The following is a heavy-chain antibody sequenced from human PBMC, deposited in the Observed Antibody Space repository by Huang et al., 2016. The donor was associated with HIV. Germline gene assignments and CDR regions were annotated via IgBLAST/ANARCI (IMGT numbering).Heavy chain of an antibody. CDR2: ISGSGSTK. D-gene: IGHD3-22*01. CDR1: GFTFSSFS. CDR3: ARDYHASSDYYLDYYYGMDV. Sequence: EVQLVESGGGLVQPGGSLRLSCAASGFTFSSFSINWVRQAPGKWLEWSSYISGSGSTKYYADSVKGRFTISRDNAKNSLYLQMASLRDEDTSVYFCARDYHASSDYYLDYYYGMDVWGQGTTVTVSS. V-gene: IGHV3-48*02. J-gene: IGHJ6*02.